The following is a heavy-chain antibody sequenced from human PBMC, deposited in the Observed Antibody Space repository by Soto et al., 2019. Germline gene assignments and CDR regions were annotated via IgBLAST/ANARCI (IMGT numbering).Heavy chain of an antibody. J-gene: IGHJ3*02. Sequence: GGSLRLSCAASAFTFSSYWMSWVRQAPGKGLEWVANIKQDGSEKYYVDSVKGRFTISRDDAKNSLYLQMNSLRAEDTAVYYCARDLFEAARRGEYAFDIWGQGTMVTVSS. CDR2: IKQDGSEK. V-gene: IGHV3-7*03. D-gene: IGHD3-16*01. CDR1: AFTFSSYW. CDR3: ARDLFEAARRGEYAFDI.